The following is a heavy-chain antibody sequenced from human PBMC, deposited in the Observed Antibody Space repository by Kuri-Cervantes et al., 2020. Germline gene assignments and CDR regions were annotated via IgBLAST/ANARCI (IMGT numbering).Heavy chain of an antibody. V-gene: IGHV1-3*01. CDR2: INAGNGNT. J-gene: IGHJ5*02. CDR1: GYTFSSFA. Sequence: ASVKVSCKASGYTFSSFAIHWVRQAPGQRLEWMGWINAGNGNTKYSQKFQGRVTITRDTSASTAYMELSSLRSEDTAVYYCARGDPRYFDWLLGWFDPWGQGTLVTVSS. CDR3: ARGDPRYFDWLLGWFDP. D-gene: IGHD3-9*01.